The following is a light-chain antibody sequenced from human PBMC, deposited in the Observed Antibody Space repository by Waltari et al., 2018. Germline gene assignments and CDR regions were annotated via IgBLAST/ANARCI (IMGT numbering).Light chain of an antibody. V-gene: IGKV3-20*01. Sequence: EIVLTQSPGTLSLSPGERANLSCRASQTVRTTYLAWYQQKPGQAPTLLIYGASGRATCIPDRFSGSGSGTDFSLTISSLEPEDFAVYYCQQYDISPLTFGGGTRVEIK. J-gene: IGKJ4*01. CDR3: QQYDISPLT. CDR2: GAS. CDR1: QTVRTTY.